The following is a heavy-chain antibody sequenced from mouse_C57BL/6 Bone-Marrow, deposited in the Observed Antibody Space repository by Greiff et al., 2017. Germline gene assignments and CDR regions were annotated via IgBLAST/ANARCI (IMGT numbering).Heavy chain of an antibody. D-gene: IGHD1-1*01. CDR3: ARSGTVVAREFDY. J-gene: IGHJ2*01. V-gene: IGHV1-64*01. CDR1: GYTFTSYW. CDR2: IHPNSGST. Sequence: VQLQQPGAELVKPGASVKLSCKASGYTFTSYWMNWVKPRPGQGLEWIGMIHPNSGSTNYNEKFKSKATLTVDKSSSTAYMQLSSLTSEDSAIYYYARSGTVVAREFDYWGQGTTLTVSS.